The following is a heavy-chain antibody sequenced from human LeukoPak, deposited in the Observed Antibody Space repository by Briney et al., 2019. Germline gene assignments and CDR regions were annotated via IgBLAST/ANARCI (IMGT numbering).Heavy chain of an antibody. CDR2: IYTSGST. Sequence: PSETLSLTCAVSGYSISSGYYWGWIRQPAGKGLEWIGRIYTSGSTNYNPSLKSRVTISVDTSKNQFSLKLSSVTAADTAVYYCARGATRNYFDYWGQGTLVTVSS. CDR3: ARGATRNYFDY. CDR1: GYSISSGYY. V-gene: IGHV4-61*02. J-gene: IGHJ4*02. D-gene: IGHD1-14*01.